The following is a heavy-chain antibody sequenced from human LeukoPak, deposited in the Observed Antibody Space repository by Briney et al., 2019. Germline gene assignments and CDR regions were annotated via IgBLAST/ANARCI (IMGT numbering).Heavy chain of an antibody. V-gene: IGHV1-69*04. D-gene: IGHD3-9*01. CDR2: IIPILGIA. CDR3: ARDLDWLDY. CDR1: GGTFSSYA. Sequence: SMKVSCKASGGTFSSYAISWVRQAPGQGLEWMGRIIPILGIANYAQKFQGRVTITADKSTSTAYMELSSLRSEDTAVYYCARDLDWLDYWGQGTLVTVSS. J-gene: IGHJ4*02.